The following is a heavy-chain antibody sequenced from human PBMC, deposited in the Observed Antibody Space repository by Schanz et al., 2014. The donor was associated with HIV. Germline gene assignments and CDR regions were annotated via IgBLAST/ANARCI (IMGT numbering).Heavy chain of an antibody. D-gene: IGHD6-19*01. V-gene: IGHV3-21*04. CDR2: ISSSSSYM. CDR1: GFTFSSFS. Sequence: EVQVVESGGGLVKPGGSLRLSCAASGFTFSSFSMNWVRQAPGKGLEWVSSISSSSSYMYYADSVKGRFTISRDNAKNSLYLQMNSLGAEDTAVYYCARGQQWFRETTPLDSWGQGTVVTVSS. J-gene: IGHJ4*02. CDR3: ARGQQWFRETTPLDS.